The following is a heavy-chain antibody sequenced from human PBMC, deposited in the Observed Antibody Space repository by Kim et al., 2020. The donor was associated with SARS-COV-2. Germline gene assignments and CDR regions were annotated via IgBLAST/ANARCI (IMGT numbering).Heavy chain of an antibody. CDR1: GFTLGYSP. CDR2: LSDDGSKR. CDR3: ARQNSGSYRYFDY. J-gene: IGHJ4*02. Sequence: GGSLRLSCAASGFTLGYSPMHWVRQAPGKGLEWVTVLSDDGSKRSYADSVKGRFTISRDSSKNTLYLQMNSLRPDDTAVYYCARQNSGSYRYFDYWGQGTLVTVSS. V-gene: IGHV3-30*04. D-gene: IGHD1-26*01.